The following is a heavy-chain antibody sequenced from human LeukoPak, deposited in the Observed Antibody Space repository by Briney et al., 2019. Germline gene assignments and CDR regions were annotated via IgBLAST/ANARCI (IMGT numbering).Heavy chain of an antibody. CDR2: ISGSGGST. V-gene: IGHV3-23*01. D-gene: IGHD3-10*01. J-gene: IGHJ4*02. CDR3: AKDLGVRGVSYYLDY. CDR1: GFTLSSYA. Sequence: GGSLRLSCAASGFTLSSYAMSWVGQAPAKGLEWGSAISGSGGSTYHADSVKGRFTISRDNSKNTLYLQMNSLRAEDTAVYYCAKDLGVRGVSYYLDYWGQGTLVTVSS.